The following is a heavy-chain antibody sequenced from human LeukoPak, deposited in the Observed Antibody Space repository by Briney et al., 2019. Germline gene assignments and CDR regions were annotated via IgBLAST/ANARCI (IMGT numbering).Heavy chain of an antibody. J-gene: IGHJ4*02. CDR3: ARGHYGSGSHFDY. D-gene: IGHD3-10*01. V-gene: IGHV4-59*01. CDR1: GGSISSYY. CDR2: IYYSGST. Sequence: SETLSLTCTVSGGSISSYYWSWIRQPPGKGLEWLGYIYYSGSTNYNPSLKSRVTISVDTSKNQFSLKLSSVTAADTAVYYCARGHYGSGSHFDYWGQGTLVTVSS.